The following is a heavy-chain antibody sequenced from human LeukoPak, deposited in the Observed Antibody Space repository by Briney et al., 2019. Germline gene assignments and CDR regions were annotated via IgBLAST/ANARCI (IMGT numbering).Heavy chain of an antibody. CDR2: IYSSGST. D-gene: IGHD5-24*01. Sequence: GRSLRLSCAASGFTVTSNYMSWVRPAPGKGREWVSVIYSSGSTYYAHSVKGSFTISRDNSKNTLYLQINSLRAEDTAVYYCARVQYKNWFDPWGQGTLVTVFS. J-gene: IGHJ5*02. CDR1: GFTVTSNY. V-gene: IGHV3-66*01. CDR3: ARVQYKNWFDP.